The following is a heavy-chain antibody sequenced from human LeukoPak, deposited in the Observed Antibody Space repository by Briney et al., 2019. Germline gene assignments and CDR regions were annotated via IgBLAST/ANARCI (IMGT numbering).Heavy chain of an antibody. D-gene: IGHD5-12*01. CDR2: IYYSGST. V-gene: IGHV4-59*01. CDR3: ARVSGYDWESFYDY. Sequence: SETLSLTCTVSGGSISSYYWSWIRQPPGKGLEWIGYIYYSGSTNYDPSLKSRVTISVDTSKNQFSLKLSSVTAADTAVYYCARVSGYDWESFYDYWGQGTLVTVSS. CDR1: GGSISSYY. J-gene: IGHJ4*02.